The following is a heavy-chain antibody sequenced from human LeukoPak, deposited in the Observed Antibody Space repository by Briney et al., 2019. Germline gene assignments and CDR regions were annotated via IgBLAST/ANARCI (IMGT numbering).Heavy chain of an antibody. CDR1: GFTFSSYS. CDR3: AARSSSWYTRYFLSEY. Sequence: GRSLRLSCAASGFTFSSYSMNWVRQAPGKGLEWVSSISSSSSYIYYADSVKGRFTIPRDNAKNSLYLQMNSLRAEDTAVYYCAARSSSWYTRYFLSEYWGQGTLVTVSS. V-gene: IGHV3-21*01. D-gene: IGHD6-13*01. CDR2: ISSSSSYI. J-gene: IGHJ4*02.